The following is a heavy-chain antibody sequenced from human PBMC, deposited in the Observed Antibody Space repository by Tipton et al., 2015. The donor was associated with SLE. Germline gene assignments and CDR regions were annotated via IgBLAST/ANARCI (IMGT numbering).Heavy chain of an antibody. J-gene: IGHJ4*02. CDR1: GGSISSSNW. Sequence: SLRLSCTVSGGSISSSNWWSWVRQPPGKGLEWIGEIYHSGSTNYNPSLKSRVTISVDKSKNQFSLKLSFVTAADTAVYYCARGQTSSSWGNYYFDYWGQGTLVTVSS. CDR2: IYHSGST. D-gene: IGHD6-13*01. CDR3: ARGQTSSSWGNYYFDY. V-gene: IGHV4-4*02.